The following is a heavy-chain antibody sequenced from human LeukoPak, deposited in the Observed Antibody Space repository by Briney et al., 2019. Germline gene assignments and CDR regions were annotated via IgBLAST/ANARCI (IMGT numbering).Heavy chain of an antibody. CDR1: GFTFSGYS. J-gene: IGHJ4*02. CDR3: AGLNYYGSGSYYEDY. CDR2: ITSSSNYI. V-gene: IGHV3-21*01. D-gene: IGHD3-10*01. Sequence: PGGSLRLSCAASGFTFSGYSMNWVRQAPGKGLEWVSSITSSSNYIYYADSVKGRFTISRDNAKNSLYLQMNSLRAEDTAVYYCAGLNYYGSGSYYEDYWGQGTLVTVSS.